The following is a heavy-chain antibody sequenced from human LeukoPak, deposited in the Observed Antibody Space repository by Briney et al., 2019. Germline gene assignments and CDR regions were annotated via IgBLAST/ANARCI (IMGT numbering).Heavy chain of an antibody. D-gene: IGHD6-13*01. CDR2: IYYSGST. J-gene: IGHJ4*02. Sequence: PSETLSLTCTVSGGSISSYYWSWIRQPPGKGLEWIGYIYYSGSTNYNPSLESRVTISVDTSKNQFSLKLSSVTAADTAVYYCAREGAAAGFDYWGQGTLVTVSS. CDR3: AREGAAAGFDY. V-gene: IGHV4-59*01. CDR1: GGSISSYY.